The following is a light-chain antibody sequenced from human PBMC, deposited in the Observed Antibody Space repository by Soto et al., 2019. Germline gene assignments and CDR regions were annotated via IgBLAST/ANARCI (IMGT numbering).Light chain of an antibody. CDR1: QGISSY. CDR2: GAT. V-gene: IGKV1-8*01. Sequence: AIRMTQSPSSFSASTGDRVTITCRASQGISSYLAWYQQKPGKAPKSLIYGATSLQRGVPSRFSGSGGDTDFSLTISSLQPEDIATYYCQQYQRYPPSFGGGTRLEIK. CDR3: QQYQRYPPS. J-gene: IGKJ5*01.